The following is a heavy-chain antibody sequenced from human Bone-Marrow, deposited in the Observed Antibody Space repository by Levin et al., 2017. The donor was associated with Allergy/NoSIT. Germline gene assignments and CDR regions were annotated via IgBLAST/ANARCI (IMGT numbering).Heavy chain of an antibody. D-gene: IGHD4-23*01. CDR3: ARVEFGGNSGYFDL. V-gene: IGHV4-30-4*01. CDR2: IYYSGST. CDR1: GGSISSGDYY. Sequence: SQTLSLTCTVSGGSISSGDYYWSWIRQPPGKGLEWIGYIYYSGSTYYSPSLKSRVTISVDRSKNHFSLRLGSVTAADAAVYYCARVEFGGNSGYFDLWGRGTLVTVSS. J-gene: IGHJ2*01.